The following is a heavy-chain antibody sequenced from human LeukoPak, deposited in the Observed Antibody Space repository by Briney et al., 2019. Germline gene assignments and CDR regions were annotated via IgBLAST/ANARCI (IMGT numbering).Heavy chain of an antibody. D-gene: IGHD6-13*01. CDR3: AGSSSSHYYYYGMDV. CDR2: ISSSGSTI. Sequence: GGSLRLSCAASGFTFSDYYMSWIRQAPGKGLEWVSYISSSGSTIYYADSVKGRFTISRDNAKNSLYLQMNSLRAEDTAVYYCAGSSSSHYYYYGMDVWGQGTTVTVSS. V-gene: IGHV3-11*01. CDR1: GFTFSDYY. J-gene: IGHJ6*02.